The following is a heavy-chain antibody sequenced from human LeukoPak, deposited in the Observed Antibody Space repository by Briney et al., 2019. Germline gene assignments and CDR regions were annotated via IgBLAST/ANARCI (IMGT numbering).Heavy chain of an antibody. CDR3: AKDGLSYDGSTHVYYFQS. CDR2: IIYDGRHT. D-gene: IGHD3-22*01. V-gene: IGHV3-23*01. J-gene: IGHJ4*02. CDR1: GFTFRMYA. Sequence: GGSLRLSCTASGFTFRMYAMSWVRQAPGKGLESVASIIYDGRHTYYAASVKGRFTISRDNSQNTLYLQMNSLRAEDTALYYCAKDGLSYDGSTHVYYFQSSGQGTLVTVSS.